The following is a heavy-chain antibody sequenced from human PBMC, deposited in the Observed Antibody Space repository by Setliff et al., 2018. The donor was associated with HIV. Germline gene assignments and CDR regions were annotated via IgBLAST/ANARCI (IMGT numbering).Heavy chain of an antibody. Sequence: ASVKVSCKASGYPFNTHYMHWVRQAPGQGLEGMGIIRPSTGNPQYVQKFVGRVTMTRDTSTKTVYMELSSLRSEDTALYYCAREVDGLELDHWGQGTMVTVSS. J-gene: IGHJ4*02. V-gene: IGHV1-46*02. CDR1: GYPFNTHY. CDR2: IRPSTGNP. CDR3: AREVDGLELDH.